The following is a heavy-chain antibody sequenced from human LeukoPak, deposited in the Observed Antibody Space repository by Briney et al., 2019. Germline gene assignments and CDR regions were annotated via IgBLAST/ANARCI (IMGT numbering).Heavy chain of an antibody. CDR2: IYHSGST. CDR1: GYSISSGYY. Sequence: SETLSLTCTVSGYSISSGYYWGWIRPPPGKGLEWIWRIYHSGSTYYNPSLKSRVTISVDTSKNHFSLKLSSVTAADTAVYYCARGGYCSSTSCPIGWFDHWGQGTLVTVSS. V-gene: IGHV4-38-2*02. CDR3: ARGGYCSSTSCPIGWFDH. D-gene: IGHD2-2*01. J-gene: IGHJ5*02.